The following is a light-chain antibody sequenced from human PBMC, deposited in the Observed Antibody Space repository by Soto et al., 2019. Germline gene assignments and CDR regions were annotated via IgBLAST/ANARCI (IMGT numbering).Light chain of an antibody. Sequence: EIVLTQSPGTLSLSPGERATLSCRASQSISNNNLAWYQQKPGQAPRLLIYGASNRATGIPDRFGGSGSGTGFTLTISRLEAEDFAVYYCQQYGSSSPITFGGGTKVEIK. CDR3: QQYGSSSPIT. V-gene: IGKV3-20*01. CDR2: GAS. CDR1: QSISNNN. J-gene: IGKJ4*01.